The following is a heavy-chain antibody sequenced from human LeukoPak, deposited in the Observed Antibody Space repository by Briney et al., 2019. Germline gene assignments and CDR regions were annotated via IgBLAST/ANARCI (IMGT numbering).Heavy chain of an antibody. CDR1: GGSLNGHY. CDR3: ARELAVAGRNWYFDL. D-gene: IGHD6-19*01. J-gene: IGHJ2*01. Sequence: SETLSLTCAVYGGSLNGHYWSWIRQPPGKGLEWIGEGSESGGTKFNPSLKSRVTISADTSKNQFSLKLKSVTAAGTAVYYCARELAVAGRNWYFDLWGRGTLVTVSS. V-gene: IGHV4-34*01. CDR2: GSESGGT.